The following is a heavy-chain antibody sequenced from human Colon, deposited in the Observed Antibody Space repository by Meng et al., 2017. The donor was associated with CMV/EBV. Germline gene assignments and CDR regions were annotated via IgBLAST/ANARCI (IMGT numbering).Heavy chain of an antibody. Sequence: QVRLQQLGAGLLIPSEARSLTCAISGGAFNAYYLTWIRQSPGKGLEWIGELNHSGSTNYNPSLKSRVTISVDTSKRHFSLRLTSVTAADTAVYYCARGRNGWLLPLDSWGQGTLVTVSS. CDR2: LNHSGST. J-gene: IGHJ4*02. D-gene: IGHD3-3*01. CDR3: ARGRNGWLLPLDS. V-gene: IGHV4-34*01. CDR1: GGAFNAYY.